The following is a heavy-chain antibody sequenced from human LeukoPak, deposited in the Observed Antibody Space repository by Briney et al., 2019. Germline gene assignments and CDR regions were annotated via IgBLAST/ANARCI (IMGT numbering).Heavy chain of an antibody. CDR3: AGGAYGDYDS. CDR2: ISAGADST. J-gene: IGHJ5*01. Sequence: GGSLRLSCAASAFTFSSYAMSWVRQAPGKGLEWVSAISAGADSTHYAASVQGRFTISRDNSKNTLYLQMSGLRAEDTAVYFCAGGAYGDYDSWGQGTLVTVSS. D-gene: IGHD4-17*01. CDR1: AFTFSSYA. V-gene: IGHV3-23*01.